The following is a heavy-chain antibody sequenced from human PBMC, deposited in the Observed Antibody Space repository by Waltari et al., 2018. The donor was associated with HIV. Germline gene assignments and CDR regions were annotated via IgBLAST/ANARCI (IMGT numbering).Heavy chain of an antibody. V-gene: IGHV3-21*01. CDR2: ISSSSSYI. D-gene: IGHD4-17*01. CDR1: GFTFSSYS. Sequence: EVQLVESGGGLVKPGGSLRLSCAASGFTFSSYSMNWVRQAPGKGREWVSSISSSSSYIYYADSVKGRFTISRDNAKNSLYLQMNSLRAEDTAVYYCARAILVTTSPFGYWGQGTLVTVSS. CDR3: ARAILVTTSPFGY. J-gene: IGHJ4*02.